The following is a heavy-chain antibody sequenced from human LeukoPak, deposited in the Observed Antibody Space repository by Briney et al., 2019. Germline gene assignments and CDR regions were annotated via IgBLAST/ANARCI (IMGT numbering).Heavy chain of an antibody. CDR1: GYTFTSYF. J-gene: IGHJ4*02. CDR3: AREEAGGLFDY. V-gene: IGHV1-46*01. D-gene: IGHD3-16*01. CDR2: INPSGGTT. Sequence: ASVKISCKASGYTFTSYFMHWVRQAPGQGLEWMGMINPSGGTTNYAQKSQGRVTMTRDTSTSTVYMELSSLTSEDTAVYYCAREEAGGLFDYWGQGTLVTVSS.